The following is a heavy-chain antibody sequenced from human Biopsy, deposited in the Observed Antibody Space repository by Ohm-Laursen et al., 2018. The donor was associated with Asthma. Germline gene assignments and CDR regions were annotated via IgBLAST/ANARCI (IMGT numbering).Heavy chain of an antibody. CDR3: ARTYYDFLTGQVIDAFAI. CDR2: INAGNGNT. V-gene: IGHV1-3*01. J-gene: IGHJ3*02. CDR1: GYTFISYA. Sequence: ASVKVSCKASGYTFISYAIHWVRQAPGQRLEWMGWINAGNGNTKYSQKLQGRVTITRDTSASTAYMELSSLRSEDTAVYYCARTYYDFLTGQVIDAFAIWGQGTMVTVSS. D-gene: IGHD3-9*01.